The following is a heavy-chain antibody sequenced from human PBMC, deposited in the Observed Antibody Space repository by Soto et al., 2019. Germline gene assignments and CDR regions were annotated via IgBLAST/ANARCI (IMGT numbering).Heavy chain of an antibody. CDR1: GGSFSCYY. CDR3: AKTCGGDCSDAFDI. Sequence: SETLSLTCAVYGGSFSCYYWSWIRQAPGKGLEWIGEINHSGSTNYNPSLKSRVTISVDTSKNQFSLKLSSVTAADTAVYYCAKTCGGDCSDAFDIWGQGTMVTVSS. CDR2: INHSGST. D-gene: IGHD2-21*02. V-gene: IGHV4-34*01. J-gene: IGHJ3*02.